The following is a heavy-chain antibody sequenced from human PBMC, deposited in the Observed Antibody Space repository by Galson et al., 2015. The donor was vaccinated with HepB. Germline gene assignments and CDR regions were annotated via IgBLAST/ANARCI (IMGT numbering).Heavy chain of an antibody. V-gene: IGHV3-33*08. J-gene: IGHJ4*02. CDR1: GFTFSSYG. Sequence: SLSLSCAASGFTFSSYGMHWVRQAPGKGLEWVAVIWYDGSNKYYADSVKGRFTISRDNSKNTLYLQMNSLRAEDTAVYYCAREDSSGYYLTDYWGQGTLVTVSS. D-gene: IGHD3-22*01. CDR3: AREDSSGYYLTDY. CDR2: IWYDGSNK.